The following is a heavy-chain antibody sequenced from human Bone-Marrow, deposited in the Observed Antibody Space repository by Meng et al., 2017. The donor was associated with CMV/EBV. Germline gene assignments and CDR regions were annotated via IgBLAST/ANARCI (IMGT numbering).Heavy chain of an antibody. CDR2: INAKSGGT. V-gene: IGHV1-2*02. J-gene: IGHJ5*02. CDR3: ARGRYCSSTSCHFPFDP. CDR1: GYTYTGYY. Sequence: ASVKVSCKASGYTYTGYYMHWVRQAPGQGLEWMGWINAKSGGTNYAQRFQGRVTMTRDTSISTAYMELSRLRSDDTAVYYCARGRYCSSTSCHFPFDPWGQGTLVTVSS. D-gene: IGHD2-2*01.